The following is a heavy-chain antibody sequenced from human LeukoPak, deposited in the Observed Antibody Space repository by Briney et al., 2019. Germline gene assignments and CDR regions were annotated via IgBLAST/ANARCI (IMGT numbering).Heavy chain of an antibody. CDR2: IYSSGHT. J-gene: IGHJ4*02. CDR3: ARRLSSSWSFGY. V-gene: IGHV3-66*01. Sequence: GGSLRLSCGASGFTVSSNYMSWVRQAPGKGLEWVSIIYSSGHTYYADSVKGRFTIPRDNSKNTLYLQMNSLSAEDMAVYYCARRLSSSWSFGYWGQGTLVTVSS. CDR1: GFTVSSNY. D-gene: IGHD6-13*01.